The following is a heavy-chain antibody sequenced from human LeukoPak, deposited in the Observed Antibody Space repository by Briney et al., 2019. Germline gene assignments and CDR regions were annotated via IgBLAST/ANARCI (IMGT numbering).Heavy chain of an antibody. V-gene: IGHV4-34*01. CDR2: INHSGST. D-gene: IGHD4-17*01. Sequence: SETLSLTCAVYGGSFSGYYWSWIRQPPGKGLEWIGEINHSGSTNYNPSLRSRVTISVDTSKNQFSLKLSSVTAADTAVYYCARGHDYGDFFDYWGQGTLVTVSS. CDR1: GGSFSGYY. J-gene: IGHJ4*02. CDR3: ARGHDYGDFFDY.